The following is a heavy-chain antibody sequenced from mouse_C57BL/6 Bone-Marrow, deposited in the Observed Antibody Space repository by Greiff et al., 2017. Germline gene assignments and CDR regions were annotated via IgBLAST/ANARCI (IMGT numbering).Heavy chain of an antibody. V-gene: IGHV14-4*01. J-gene: IGHJ2*01. D-gene: IGHD1-1*01. CDR3: TTVVHY. Sequence: EVQLVESGAELVRPGASVKLSCTASGFNINDDYMHWVKQRPEQGLEWIGWIDPENGDTEYASKFQGKATITADTSSNTAYLQLSSLTSEDTAVYYCTTVVHYWGQGTTLTVSS. CDR2: IDPENGDT. CDR1: GFNINDDY.